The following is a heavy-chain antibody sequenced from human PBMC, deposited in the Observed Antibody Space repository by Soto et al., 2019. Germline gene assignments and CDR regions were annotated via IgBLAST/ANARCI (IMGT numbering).Heavy chain of an antibody. V-gene: IGHV1-2*02. D-gene: IGHD1-7*01. CDR3: ARRYRNYGALDP. CDR2: INPNSGGT. Sequence: QVQLVQSGAEVKKPGSSVKVSCKASGGTFSSYAISWVRQAPGQGLEWMGGINPNSGGTNYAQKFQGRVTMTRDTSISTAYMELSRLRSDDTAVYYCARRYRNYGALDPWGQGTLVTVSS. J-gene: IGHJ5*02. CDR1: GGTFSSYA.